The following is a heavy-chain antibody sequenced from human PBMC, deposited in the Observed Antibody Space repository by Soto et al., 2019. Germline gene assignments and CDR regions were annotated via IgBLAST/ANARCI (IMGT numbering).Heavy chain of an antibody. CDR3: AREIGYSSTWTSY. CDR1: GFSLGSYG. Sequence: PGGSLRLSCAASGFSLGSYGMHWVRQAPGKGLEWVAVIGFDGNNDYYANSVKGRFTISRDNSGNTLYLEMKSLRVEDTAVYYCAREIGYSSTWTSYWGPGTLVTVSS. V-gene: IGHV3-33*01. J-gene: IGHJ4*02. D-gene: IGHD6-13*01. CDR2: IGFDGNND.